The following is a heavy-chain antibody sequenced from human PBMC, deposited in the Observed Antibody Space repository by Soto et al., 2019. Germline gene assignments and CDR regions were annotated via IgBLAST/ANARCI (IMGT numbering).Heavy chain of an antibody. D-gene: IGHD4-17*01. J-gene: IGHJ3*01. CDR1: GGTFRTES. CDR2: ILPFFGTA. CDR3: ARGHEYGGNSDAFDV. V-gene: IGHV1-69*13. Sequence: QVHLVQSGAEVKKPGSSVKVSCKYSGGTFRTESINWVRQAPGQGPEWMGGILPFFGTADYAPRFQGRVSMTAYGATTSAHMESRSMTSQDPAVYFCARGHEYGGNSDAFDVGGQWTMVTVSS.